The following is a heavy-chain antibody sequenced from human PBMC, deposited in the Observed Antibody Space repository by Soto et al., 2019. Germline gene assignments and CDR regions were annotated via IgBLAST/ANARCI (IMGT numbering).Heavy chain of an antibody. J-gene: IGHJ3*02. V-gene: IGHV3-33*01. Sequence: GGSLRLSCAASGFTFSSYGMHWVRQAPGKGLEWVAVIWYDGSNKYYADSVKGRFTISRDNSKNTLYLQMNSLRAEDTAVYYCASLHYYDSSGPPLDAFDIWGQGTMVTVSS. CDR1: GFTFSSYG. CDR2: IWYDGSNK. CDR3: ASLHYYDSSGPPLDAFDI. D-gene: IGHD3-22*01.